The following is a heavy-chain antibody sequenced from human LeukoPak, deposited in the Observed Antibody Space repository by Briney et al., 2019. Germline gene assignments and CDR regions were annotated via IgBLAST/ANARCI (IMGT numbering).Heavy chain of an antibody. V-gene: IGHV4-59*01. J-gene: IGHJ6*02. CDR3: ASLWNDGYYYYGMDV. Sequence: PSETMSLTCTVSGGTISRYYWSWIRQPPGKGLEWIGYIYYSGSTNYNPSLKSRVTISVDTSKNQFSLKLSSVAAADTAVYYCASLWNDGYYYYGMDVWGQGTTATVSS. CDR1: GGTISRYY. CDR2: IYYSGST. D-gene: IGHD1-1*01.